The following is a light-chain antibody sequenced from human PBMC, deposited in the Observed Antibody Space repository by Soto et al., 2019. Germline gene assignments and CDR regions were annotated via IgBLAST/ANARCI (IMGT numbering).Light chain of an antibody. Sequence: GDGVTITCRASQSIRYYLAWYQQMPGKAPKLLIYGASSLQSGVPSRFSGSGSGTEFTLTISSLQPDDFATYFCQHHNSYSQTFGQGTKVDIK. CDR3: QHHNSYSQT. CDR1: QSIRYY. CDR2: GAS. J-gene: IGKJ1*01. V-gene: IGKV1-5*01.